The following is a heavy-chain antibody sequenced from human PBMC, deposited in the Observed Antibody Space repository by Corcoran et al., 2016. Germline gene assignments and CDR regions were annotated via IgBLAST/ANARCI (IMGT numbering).Heavy chain of an antibody. Sequence: EVQLVESGGGLVKPGGSLRLSCAASGFTFSSYSMNWVRQAPGKGLEWVSSISSSSSYIYYADSVKGRFTISRDNAKNSLYLQMNSLRAEDTAVYYCARGDDSSGYYWGWGQGTLVTVSS. J-gene: IGHJ4*02. D-gene: IGHD3-22*01. CDR1: GFTFSSYS. CDR3: ARGDDSSGYYWG. CDR2: ISSSSSYI. V-gene: IGHV3-21*01.